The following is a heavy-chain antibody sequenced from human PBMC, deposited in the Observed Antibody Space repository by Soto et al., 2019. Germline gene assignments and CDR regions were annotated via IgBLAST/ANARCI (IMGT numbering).Heavy chain of an antibody. CDR3: ARDDYGDYGGGYYYGMDV. D-gene: IGHD4-17*01. CDR2: IIPIFGTA. CDR1: GYTFTGYY. J-gene: IGHJ6*02. V-gene: IGHV1-69*13. Sequence: SVKVSCKASGYTFTGYYMHWVRQAPGQGLEWMGGIIPIFGTANYAQKFQGRVTITADESTSTAYMELSSLRSEDTAVYYCARDDYGDYGGGYYYGMDVWGQGTTVTVSS.